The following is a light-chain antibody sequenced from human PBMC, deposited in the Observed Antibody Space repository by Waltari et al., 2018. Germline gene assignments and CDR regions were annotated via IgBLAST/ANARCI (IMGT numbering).Light chain of an antibody. Sequence: QPVLTQSPSASASLGASVKLTCTLSSEHSSYVIPWHQQQPEKGPRYLMKVHTDGSHIKGGGIPDRFSGSSSGAERSLIISSLQSEDEADYYCQTWGSGIQVFGGGTKLTVL. CDR1: SEHSSYV. V-gene: IGLV4-69*01. CDR3: QTWGSGIQV. CDR2: VHTDGSH. J-gene: IGLJ3*02.